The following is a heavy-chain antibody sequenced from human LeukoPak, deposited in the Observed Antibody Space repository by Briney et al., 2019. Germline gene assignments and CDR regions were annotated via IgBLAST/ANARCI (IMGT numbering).Heavy chain of an antibody. J-gene: IGHJ4*02. CDR1: GFTFSSYG. Sequence: GGSLRLSCAASGFTFSSYGMHWVRQAPGKGLEWVAVISYDGSNKYYADSVKGRFTISRDNSKNTLYLQMNSLRAEDTAVYYCAREGQLHGLDYWGQGTLVTVSS. CDR2: ISYDGSNK. CDR3: AREGQLHGLDY. V-gene: IGHV3-30*03. D-gene: IGHD2-2*01.